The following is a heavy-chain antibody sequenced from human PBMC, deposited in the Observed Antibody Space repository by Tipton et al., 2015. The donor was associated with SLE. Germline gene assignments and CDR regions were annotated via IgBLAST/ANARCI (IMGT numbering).Heavy chain of an antibody. D-gene: IGHD3-10*01. J-gene: IGHJ3*01. CDR3: ARHLGVIVAFEV. CDR2: FYFSGSS. Sequence: TLSLTCSVSGVSISTYYWSWIRQSPGKGLEWITFFYFSGSSQYNPSLKSRVAISADTSNNQFSLELRSVTAADTAVYYCARHLGVIVAFEVWGQGTVLTVSS. CDR1: GVSISTYY. V-gene: IGHV4-59*01.